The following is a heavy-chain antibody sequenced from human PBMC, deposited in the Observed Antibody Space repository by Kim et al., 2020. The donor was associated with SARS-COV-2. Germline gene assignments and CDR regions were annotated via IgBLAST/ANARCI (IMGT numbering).Heavy chain of an antibody. V-gene: IGHV1-69*13. Sequence: SVKVSCKASGDTFSSYAISWVRQAPGQGLEWMGGIIPIFGTANYAQKFQGRVTITADESTSTAYMELSSLRSEDTAVYYCARNRQQLVNWFDPWGQGTLVTVSS. CDR2: IIPIFGTA. CDR1: GDTFSSYA. CDR3: ARNRQQLVNWFDP. J-gene: IGHJ5*02. D-gene: IGHD6-13*01.